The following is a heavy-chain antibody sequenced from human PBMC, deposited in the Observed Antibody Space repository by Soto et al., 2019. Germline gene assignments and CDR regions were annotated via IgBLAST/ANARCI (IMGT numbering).Heavy chain of an antibody. Sequence: PGGSLRLSCAASGFTFSSYAMSWVRQAPGKGLEWVSAISGSGGSTYYADSVKGRFTISRDNSKNTLYLQMNSLRAEDTAVYYCAKVLRDNGSLSRAFDIRAQGKLVPVS. CDR3: AKVLRDNGSLSRAFDI. CDR2: ISGSGGST. D-gene: IGHD1-20*01. V-gene: IGHV3-23*01. CDR1: GFTFSSYA. J-gene: IGHJ3*02.